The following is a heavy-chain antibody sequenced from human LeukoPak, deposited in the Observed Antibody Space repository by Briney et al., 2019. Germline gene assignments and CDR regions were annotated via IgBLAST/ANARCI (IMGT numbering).Heavy chain of an antibody. CDR3: AKGRYSGSYDY. CDR1: GFTFSSYW. CDR2: INSDGSST. V-gene: IGHV3-74*01. J-gene: IGHJ4*02. D-gene: IGHD1-26*01. Sequence: GGSLRLSCAASGFTFSSYWMHWVRQAPGKGLVWVSRINSDGSSTSYADSVKGRFTISRDNSKNTLYLQMNSLRAEDTAVYYCAKGRYSGSYDYWGQGTLVTVSS.